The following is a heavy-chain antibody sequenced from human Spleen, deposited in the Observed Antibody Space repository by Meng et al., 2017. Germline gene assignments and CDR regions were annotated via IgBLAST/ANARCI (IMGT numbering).Heavy chain of an antibody. CDR2: IDFDGSST. V-gene: IGHV3-74*01. CDR1: GLTFSSYW. Sequence: EVQLVESGGGLVQPGGSLRLSCAASGLTFSSYWMYWVRQAPGKGLVWVSRIDFDGSSTSYADSVKGRFTISRDNAKNTLYLQMNSLRAEDTAVYYCASELWGDFPHWGQGTLVTVSS. J-gene: IGHJ4*02. CDR3: ASELWGDFPH. D-gene: IGHD2-21*02.